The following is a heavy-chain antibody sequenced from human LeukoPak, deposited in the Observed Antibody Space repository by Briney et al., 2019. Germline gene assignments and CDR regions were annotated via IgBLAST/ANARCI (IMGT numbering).Heavy chain of an antibody. CDR3: ARHLRYFAHYYYMDV. CDR1: GGSISSYY. CDR2: IYYSGST. D-gene: IGHD3-9*01. V-gene: IGHV4-59*08. J-gene: IGHJ6*03. Sequence: SETLSLTCTVSGGSISSYYWSWIRQPPGKGLEWIGYIYYSGSTNYNPSLKSRVTISVDTSKNQFSLKLSSVTAADTAVYYCARHLRYFAHYYYMDVWGKGTTVTISS.